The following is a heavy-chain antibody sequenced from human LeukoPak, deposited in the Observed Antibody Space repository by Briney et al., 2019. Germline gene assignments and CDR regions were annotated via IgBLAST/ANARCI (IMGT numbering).Heavy chain of an antibody. CDR3: ARDLGSGWYQVY. CDR2: IYTSGST. J-gene: IGHJ4*02. Sequence: SETLSLTCAVYGGSFSGYYWSWIRQPAGKGLEWIGRIYTSGSTNYNPSLKSRVTMSADTSKNQFSLKLSSVTAADTAVYYCARDLGSGWYQVYWGQGTLVTVSS. CDR1: GGSFSGYY. D-gene: IGHD6-19*01. V-gene: IGHV4-4*07.